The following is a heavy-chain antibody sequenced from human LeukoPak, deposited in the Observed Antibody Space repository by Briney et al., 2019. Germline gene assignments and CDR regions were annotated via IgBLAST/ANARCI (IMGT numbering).Heavy chain of an antibody. CDR3: ARVMVREVITKEPYYYGWEV. CDR2: ISYDGSNK. D-gene: IGHD3-10*01. V-gene: IGHV3-30-3*01. CDR1: GFTFSDYA. Sequence: SGRSLRLSCAASGFTFSDYAIHWVRQAPGKGLEWVAVISYDGSNKYYADSVKGRFTISRDNSKNTLYLQMNSLRAEDTAVYYCARVMVREVITKEPYYYGWEVWGQGPTVTVPS. J-gene: IGHJ6*02.